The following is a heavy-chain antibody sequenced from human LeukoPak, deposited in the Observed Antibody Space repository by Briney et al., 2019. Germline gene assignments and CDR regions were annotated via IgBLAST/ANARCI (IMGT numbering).Heavy chain of an antibody. Sequence: ASVKVSCKASGYTFTSYDINWVRQATGQGLEWMGWMSPNSGNTGYAQKFQGRVTMTRSTSINTAYMELNSLTSEDTAVYYCARSSVGARRRIDYWGQGSLVTVSS. CDR1: GYTFTSYD. V-gene: IGHV1-8*01. D-gene: IGHD1-26*01. J-gene: IGHJ4*02. CDR3: ARSSVGARRRIDY. CDR2: MSPNSGNT.